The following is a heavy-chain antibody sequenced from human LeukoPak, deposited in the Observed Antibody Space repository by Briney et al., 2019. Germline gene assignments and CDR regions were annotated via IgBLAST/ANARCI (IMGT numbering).Heavy chain of an antibody. CDR1: GFTFSSYA. CDR2: ISGSGGST. Sequence: PGRSLRLSCAASGFTFSSYAMSWVRQAPGKGLEWVSAISGSGGSTYYADSVKGRFTISRDNSKNTLYLQMNSLRAEDTAVYYCAKVAYDSSGLNHDYWGQGTLVTVSS. V-gene: IGHV3-23*01. D-gene: IGHD3-22*01. CDR3: AKVAYDSSGLNHDY. J-gene: IGHJ4*02.